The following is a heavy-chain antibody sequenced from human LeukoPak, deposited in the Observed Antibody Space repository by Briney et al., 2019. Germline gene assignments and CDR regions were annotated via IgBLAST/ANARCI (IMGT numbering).Heavy chain of an antibody. V-gene: IGHV3-74*01. J-gene: IGHJ4*02. Sequence: GGSLRLSCAASGLTFSRYWMHWVRQAPGKGLVWVSRINSDGSSTTYADSVKGRFTISRDNAKNTLYLQMNSLRAEDTAVYYCAKMVREFYTISYYFDYWGQGTLVTVSS. D-gene: IGHD2-8*01. CDR2: INSDGSST. CDR1: GLTFSRYW. CDR3: AKMVREFYTISYYFDY.